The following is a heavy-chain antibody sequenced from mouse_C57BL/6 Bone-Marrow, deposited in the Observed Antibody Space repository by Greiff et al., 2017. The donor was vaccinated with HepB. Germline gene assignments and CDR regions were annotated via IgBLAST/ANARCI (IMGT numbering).Heavy chain of an antibody. CDR3: TRRGIYDYALDY. CDR2: IHPNSGST. J-gene: IGHJ2*01. Sequence: QVQLQQPGAELVKPGASVKLSCKASGYTFTSYWMHWVKQRPGQGLEWIGMIHPNSGSTNYNEKFKRKATLTVDKSSSTAHMQSSNLTSEDSAVYYCTRRGIYDYALDYWGQGTTLTVSS. V-gene: IGHV1-64*01. D-gene: IGHD2-4*01. CDR1: GYTFTSYW.